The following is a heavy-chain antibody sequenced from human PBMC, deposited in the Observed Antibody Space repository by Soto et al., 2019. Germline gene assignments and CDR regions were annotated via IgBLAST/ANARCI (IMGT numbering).Heavy chain of an antibody. Sequence: QVQLVQSGAEVKKPGASVKVSCKASGYTFTGYHMHWVRQAPGQGLEWMGWINPNSGGTNYAQKFQGRVTMTRDTSISTAYMEVSRLRSDDTAVYYCARDRATPVAARFFDSWGQGTPVTVSS. D-gene: IGHD6-19*01. V-gene: IGHV1-2*02. J-gene: IGHJ4*02. CDR1: GYTFTGYH. CDR2: INPNSGGT. CDR3: ARDRATPVAARFFDS.